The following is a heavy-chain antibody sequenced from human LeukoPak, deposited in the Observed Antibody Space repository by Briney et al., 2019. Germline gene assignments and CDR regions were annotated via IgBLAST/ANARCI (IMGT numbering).Heavy chain of an antibody. Sequence: PGGSLRLSCAASGFTFSSYAMSWVRQAPGKGLEWVSAISGSGGSTYYADSVKGRFTISRDNSKNTLYLQMNSLRAEDTAVYYCAREYYYDSSGYMAPDAFDIWGQGTMVTVSS. CDR1: GFTFSSYA. CDR3: AREYYYDSSGYMAPDAFDI. D-gene: IGHD3-22*01. J-gene: IGHJ3*02. V-gene: IGHV3-23*01. CDR2: ISGSGGST.